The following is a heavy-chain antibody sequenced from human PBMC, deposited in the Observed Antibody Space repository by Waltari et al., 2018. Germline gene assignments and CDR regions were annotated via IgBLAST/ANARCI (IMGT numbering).Heavy chain of an antibody. V-gene: IGHV3-48*04. CDR3: ARFGIGVAGMDFDY. Sequence: EVQLVESGGGLVQPGGSLRLSCAASGFTFSSYSMNWVRQAPGKGLEGVSYISSRSSTIYYADSVKGRFTISRDNAKNSLYLQMNSLRAEDTAVYYCARFGIGVAGMDFDYWGQGTLVTVSS. CDR2: ISSRSSTI. D-gene: IGHD6-19*01. CDR1: GFTFSSYS. J-gene: IGHJ4*02.